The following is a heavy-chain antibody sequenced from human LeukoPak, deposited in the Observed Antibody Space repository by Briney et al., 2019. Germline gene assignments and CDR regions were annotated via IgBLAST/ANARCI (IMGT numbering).Heavy chain of an antibody. Sequence: ASVKVSCKASGYTFTGYYMHWVRQAPGQGLEWMGWINPNSGGTNYAQKFQGRVTMTRDTSISTAYMELSRLRSDDTAVYYCAREGPHYDSSGYYGGWFDPWGQGTLDTVSS. CDR2: INPNSGGT. V-gene: IGHV1-2*02. D-gene: IGHD3-22*01. J-gene: IGHJ5*02. CDR1: GYTFTGYY. CDR3: AREGPHYDSSGYYGGWFDP.